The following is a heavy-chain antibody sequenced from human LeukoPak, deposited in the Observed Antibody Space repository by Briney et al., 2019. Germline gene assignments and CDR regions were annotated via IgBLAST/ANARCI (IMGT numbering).Heavy chain of an antibody. V-gene: IGHV4-4*02. Sequence: GSLRLSCAASGFTFSSYAMSWVRQAPGKGLEWIGEIYHSGSTNYNPSLKSRVTISVDTSKNQFSLKLSSVTAADTAVYYCARSAVVIDYWGQGTLVTVSS. CDR3: ARSAVVIDY. D-gene: IGHD2-2*01. CDR2: IYHSGST. J-gene: IGHJ4*02. CDR1: GFTFSSYAM.